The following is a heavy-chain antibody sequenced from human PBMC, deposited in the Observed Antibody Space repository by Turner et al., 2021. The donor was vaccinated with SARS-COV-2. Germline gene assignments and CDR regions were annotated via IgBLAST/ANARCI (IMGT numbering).Heavy chain of an antibody. J-gene: IGHJ4*02. V-gene: IGHV3-33*01. CDR2: IWYDGSDK. Sequence: LSCAASGFTFITYGMHWVRQAPGKGLEWVAVIWYDGSDKYYADSVKGRFTISRDNSKNTLYLQMNNLRAEDTAVYYCARSTVTTPLDYWGQGTLVTVSS. D-gene: IGHD4-17*01. CDR1: GFTFITYG. CDR3: ARSTVTTPLDY.